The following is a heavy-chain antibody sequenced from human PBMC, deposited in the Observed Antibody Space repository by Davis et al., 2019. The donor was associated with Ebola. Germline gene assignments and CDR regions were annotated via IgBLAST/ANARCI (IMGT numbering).Heavy chain of an antibody. Sequence: MPSETLSLTCVVSGDSISSSHWWSWVRQSPGKGLVWIGEIYHSGSTNYNLSLKSRVTISVDKSKNQFSLKVNSVTAADTAVYFCARRNYDVLSGYYDAFDVWGQGTAVSVSS. V-gene: IGHV4-4*02. CDR2: IYHSGST. J-gene: IGHJ3*01. D-gene: IGHD3-16*01. CDR3: ARRNYDVLSGYYDAFDV. CDR1: GDSISSSHW.